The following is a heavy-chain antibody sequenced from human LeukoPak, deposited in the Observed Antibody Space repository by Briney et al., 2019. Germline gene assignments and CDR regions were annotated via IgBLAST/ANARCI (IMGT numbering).Heavy chain of an antibody. CDR3: ARVGDMEAFDI. J-gene: IGHJ3*02. CDR1: GFTVSSFG. V-gene: IGHV3-33*01. CDR2: MWYDGRNK. Sequence: GRSLRLSCAASGFTVSSFGMVWVRQAPGKGLEWVTLMWYDGRNKYYADSVKGRFTISRDNSKNTVYLQMNSLRGEDTAVYYCARVGDMEAFDIWGQGTRVTVSS. D-gene: IGHD3-16*01.